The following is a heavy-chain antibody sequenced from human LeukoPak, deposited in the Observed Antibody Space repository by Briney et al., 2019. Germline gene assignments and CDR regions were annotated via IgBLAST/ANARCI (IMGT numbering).Heavy chain of an antibody. CDR1: GGTFSSYA. J-gene: IGHJ5*02. CDR2: IIPILGIA. CDR3: ARGSIGPEGWFDP. V-gene: IGHV1-69*04. Sequence: ASVKVSCKASGGTFSSYAISWVRQAPGQGLEWMGRIIPILGIANYAQKFQGRVTITADKSTSTAYMELSSLRSEDTAVYYCARGSIGPEGWFDPWGQGTLVTVSS.